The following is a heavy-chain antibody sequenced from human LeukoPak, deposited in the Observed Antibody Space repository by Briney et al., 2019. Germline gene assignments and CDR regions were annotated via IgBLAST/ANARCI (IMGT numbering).Heavy chain of an antibody. D-gene: IGHD1-1*01. CDR1: GYTFTGYC. V-gene: IGHV1-2*02. Sequence: ASVKVSCKASGYTFTGYCMHWVRQAPGQGLEWMGWINPNSGGTNYAQKFQGRVTMTRDTSISTAYMELSRLRSDDTAVYYCARTLTGTHSNSFDYWGQGTLVTVSS. CDR3: ARTLTGTHSNSFDY. J-gene: IGHJ4*02. CDR2: INPNSGGT.